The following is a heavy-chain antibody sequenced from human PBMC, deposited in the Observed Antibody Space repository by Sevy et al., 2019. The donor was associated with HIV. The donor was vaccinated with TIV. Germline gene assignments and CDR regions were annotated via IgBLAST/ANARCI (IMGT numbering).Heavy chain of an antibody. J-gene: IGHJ4*02. V-gene: IGHV1-8*01. CDR2: MNPNSGNT. CDR3: ARIDSSGYMGNFDY. D-gene: IGHD3-22*01. CDR1: GYTFTTYD. Sequence: ASVKVSCKSSGYTFTTYDINWVRQATGQGLEWMGWMNPNSGNTGYAQKFQGRVTMTSNTSISTAYMELCSLRSEDTAVYYCARIDSSGYMGNFDYWGQGTLVTVSS.